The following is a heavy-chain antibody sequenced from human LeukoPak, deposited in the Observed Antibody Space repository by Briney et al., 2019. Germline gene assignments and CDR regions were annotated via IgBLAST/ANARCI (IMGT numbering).Heavy chain of an antibody. D-gene: IGHD3-9*01. CDR3: ARDYDILTGSPASNAFDI. V-gene: IGHV1-69*04. CDR2: IIPILGIA. J-gene: IGHJ3*02. CDR1: GGTFSSYA. Sequence: SVEVSCKGSGGTFSSYAISWVRQAPGQGLEWMGRIIPILGIANYAQKFQGRVTITADKSTSTAYMELSSLRSEDTAVYYCARDYDILTGSPASNAFDIWGQGTMVTVSS.